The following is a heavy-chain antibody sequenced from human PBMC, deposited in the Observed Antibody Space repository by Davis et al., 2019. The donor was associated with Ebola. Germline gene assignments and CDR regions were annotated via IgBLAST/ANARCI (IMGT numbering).Heavy chain of an antibody. J-gene: IGHJ6*02. CDR3: ARARVVVVVAAPYYYYGMDV. Sequence: SETLSLTCAVYGASFSGYYWSWISQPPGKGLEWIGEINHSGSTNSNPSLKMRVTISVDPSKNPFSLKLSSVTAADTAGYYCARARVVVVVAAPYYYYGMDVWGQGTTVTVSS. CDR1: GASFSGYY. CDR2: INHSGST. D-gene: IGHD2-15*01. V-gene: IGHV4-34*01.